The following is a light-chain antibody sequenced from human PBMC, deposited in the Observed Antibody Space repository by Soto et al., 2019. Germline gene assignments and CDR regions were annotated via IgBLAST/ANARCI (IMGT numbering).Light chain of an antibody. CDR3: QQYNSYSCT. J-gene: IGKJ1*01. CDR1: QSISSG. Sequence: DIQMTQSPSTLSASVGDRVTITCRASQSISSGLAWYQQKPGKAPKLLIYDASSLESGVPSRFSGSGSGTEFTLTISSLQPDEFATYYCQQYNSYSCTFGQGTKVEIK. V-gene: IGKV1-5*01. CDR2: DAS.